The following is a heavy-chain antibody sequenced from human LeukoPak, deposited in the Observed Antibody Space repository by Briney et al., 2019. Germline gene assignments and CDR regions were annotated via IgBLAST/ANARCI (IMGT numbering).Heavy chain of an antibody. CDR1: GFTFGDYA. J-gene: IGHJ4*02. Sequence: PGGSLRLSCTASGFTFGDYAMSWVRQAPGKGLEWVGFIRSKAYGGTTEYAASVKGRFTISRDDSKSIAYLQMNSLKTEDTAVYYCTRDSDVRFGELLVDYWGQGTLVTVSS. CDR3: TRDSDVRFGELLVDY. CDR2: IRSKAYGGTT. V-gene: IGHV3-49*04. D-gene: IGHD3-10*01.